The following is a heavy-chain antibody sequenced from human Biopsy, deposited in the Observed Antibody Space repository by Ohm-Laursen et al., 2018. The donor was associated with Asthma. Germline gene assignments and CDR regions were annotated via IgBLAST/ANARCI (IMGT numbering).Heavy chain of an antibody. D-gene: IGHD6-19*01. V-gene: IGHV1-69*01. CDR3: SGCQVGYSSGWSLLLKKIYYPGMDV. J-gene: IGHJ6*02. Sequence: SSVKVSCNAPGGTFSNFAISWVRQAPGQGLEWLGGIMTVFGTTNYAQKFQGRVTITADESTSTAYMEVTSLRSEDTAIYYCSGCQVGYSSGWSLLLKKIYYPGMDVWGQGTAVTVSS. CDR1: GGTFSNFA. CDR2: IMTVFGTT.